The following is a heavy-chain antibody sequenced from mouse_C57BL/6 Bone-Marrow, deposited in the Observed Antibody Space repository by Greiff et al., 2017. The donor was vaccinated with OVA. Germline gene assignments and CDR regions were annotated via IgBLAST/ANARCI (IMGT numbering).Heavy chain of an antibody. J-gene: IGHJ4*01. D-gene: IGHD2-2*01. V-gene: IGHV5-4*01. CDR2: ISDGGSYT. Sequence: EVQLVESGGGLVKPGGSLKLSCAASGFTFSSYAMSWVRQTPEKRLEWVATISDGGSYTYYPDNVKGRFTISRDNAKNNLYLQMSHLKAEDTAMYYCARISTMVTDYAMDDWGQGTSVTVSA. CDR3: ARISTMVTDYAMDD. CDR1: GFTFSSYA.